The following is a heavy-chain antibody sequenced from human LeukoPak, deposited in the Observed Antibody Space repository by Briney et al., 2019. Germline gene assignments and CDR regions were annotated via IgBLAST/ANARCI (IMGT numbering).Heavy chain of an antibody. CDR3: ARERDFYDSSGSPSY. CDR1: GGSFSGYY. D-gene: IGHD3-22*01. J-gene: IGHJ4*02. Sequence: SETLSLTCAVYGGSFSGYYWSWIRQPPGKGVEWIGEINHSGTTNYNPSLKSRVTISVDTSKNQFSLKVRSVTAADTAVYYCARERDFYDSSGSPSYWGQGTLVIVSS. V-gene: IGHV4-34*01. CDR2: INHSGTT.